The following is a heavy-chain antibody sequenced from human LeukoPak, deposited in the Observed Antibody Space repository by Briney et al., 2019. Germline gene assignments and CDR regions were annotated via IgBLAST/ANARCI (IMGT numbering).Heavy chain of an antibody. D-gene: IGHD4-17*01. J-gene: IGHJ5*02. Sequence: SETLSLTCAVYGGSFSGYYWSWIRQPPGKGLERIGEINHSGSTNYNPSLKSRVTISVDTSKNQFSLKLSSVTAADTAVYYCARGAPTRWFDPWGQGTLVTVSS. CDR3: ARGAPTRWFDP. CDR1: GGSFSGYY. CDR2: INHSGST. V-gene: IGHV4-34*01.